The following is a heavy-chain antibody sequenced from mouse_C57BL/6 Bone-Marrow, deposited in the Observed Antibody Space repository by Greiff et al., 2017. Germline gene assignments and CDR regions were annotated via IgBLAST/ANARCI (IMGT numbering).Heavy chain of an antibody. D-gene: IGHD1-1*01. J-gene: IGHJ1*03. CDR2: IDPSDSET. V-gene: IGHV1-52*01. CDR1: GYTFTSYW. Sequence: VQLQQPGAELVRPGSSVKLSCKASGYTFTSYWMHWVRQRPIQGLEWIGNIDPSDSETHYNHKFKDKATLTVDKSSSTAYMQLSRLTSEDSAVYYCARGITTDVWGTGTTVTVSS. CDR3: ARGITTDV.